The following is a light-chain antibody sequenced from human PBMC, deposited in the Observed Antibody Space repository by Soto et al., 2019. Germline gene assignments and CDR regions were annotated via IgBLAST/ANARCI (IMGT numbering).Light chain of an antibody. V-gene: IGLV2-8*01. J-gene: IGLJ2*01. CDR1: SSDVGGYNY. Sequence: QSALTQPPSASGSPGQSVTISCTGTSSDVGGYNYVSWYQQHPGKAPKVMIYEVNKRPSGVPDRFSGSKSGNTASLTVSGLQAEDEADYYCSSYGGTNNFVLFGGGTKVTVL. CDR3: SSYGGTNNFVL. CDR2: EVN.